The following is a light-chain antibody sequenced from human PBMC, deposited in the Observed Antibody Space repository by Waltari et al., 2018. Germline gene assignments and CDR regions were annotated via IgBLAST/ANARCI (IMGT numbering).Light chain of an antibody. CDR1: SSDVGAYDY. J-gene: IGLJ2*01. Sequence: QSALTQPRSVSGSPGQSVTISCTGTSSDVGAYDYVSWFQQHPGKVPKVMIYDVSERPSGVTNRFSGSKSCNTASLTISGLQAEDEADYYCCAFAGTYRWVFGGGTKLTVL. CDR3: CAFAGTYRWV. CDR2: DVS. V-gene: IGLV2-11*01.